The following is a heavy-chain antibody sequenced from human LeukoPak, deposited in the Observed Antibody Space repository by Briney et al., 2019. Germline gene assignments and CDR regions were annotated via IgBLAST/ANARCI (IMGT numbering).Heavy chain of an antibody. V-gene: IGHV3-23*01. CDR2: ISGSGGTT. J-gene: IGHJ3*02. Sequence: GGSLRLSCAASGFTFSSYAMSWVRQAPGKGLEWVSTISGSGGTTYYADSVKGRFTISRDNSKNTLHLQMNSLRAEDTAVYYCAKDRNYDFTVDAFDIWGQGTMVTVSS. CDR3: AKDRNYDFTVDAFDI. CDR1: GFTFSSYA. D-gene: IGHD3-3*01.